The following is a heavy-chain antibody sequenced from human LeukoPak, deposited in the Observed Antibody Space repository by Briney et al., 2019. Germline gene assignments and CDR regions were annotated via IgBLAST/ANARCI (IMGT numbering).Heavy chain of an antibody. D-gene: IGHD3-10*01. V-gene: IGHV3-23*01. CDR2: ISGSGGST. CDR1: GFTFSSYA. J-gene: IGHJ5*02. Sequence: GGSLRLSCAASGFTFSSYAMSWVRQAPGKGLEWVSAISGSGGSTYYADSVKGRFTISRDNSKNTLYLQMNSLRAEDTAVYYCAKCLLDPEPNDQLLWFGEAWFDPWGQGTLVTVSS. CDR3: AKCLLDPEPNDQLLWFGEAWFDP.